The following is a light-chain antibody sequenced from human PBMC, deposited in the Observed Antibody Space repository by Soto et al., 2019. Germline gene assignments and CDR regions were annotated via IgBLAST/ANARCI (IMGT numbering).Light chain of an antibody. Sequence: DIQMTQSPSTLSASVGDRVTIACRASRSIGDSLACYQQKPGKAPKVLIYAASSLQSGVPSRFSGSGSGTDFTLTISSLQPEDFASYYCQQSYSSPRTFGQGTKVDI. CDR1: RSIGDS. J-gene: IGKJ1*01. CDR3: QQSYSSPRT. V-gene: IGKV1-39*01. CDR2: AAS.